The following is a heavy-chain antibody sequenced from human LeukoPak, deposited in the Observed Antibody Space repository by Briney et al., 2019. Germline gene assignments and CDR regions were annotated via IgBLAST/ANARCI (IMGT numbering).Heavy chain of an antibody. CDR3: ARGVYSGSPDY. Sequence: SETLSLTCTVSGYSISSGYYWGWIRQPPGKGLEWIGSIYHSGSTYYNPSLKSRVTISVDTSKNQFSLKLSSVTAADTAVYYCARGVYSGSPDYWGQGTLVTVSS. J-gene: IGHJ4*02. V-gene: IGHV4-38-2*02. CDR2: IYHSGST. CDR1: GYSISSGYY. D-gene: IGHD1-26*01.